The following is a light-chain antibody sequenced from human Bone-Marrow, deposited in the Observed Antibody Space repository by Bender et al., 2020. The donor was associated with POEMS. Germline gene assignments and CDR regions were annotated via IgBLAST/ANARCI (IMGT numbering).Light chain of an antibody. Sequence: QSVLTQPPSASGTPGQRVTISCSGGSSNIGAHAVNWYQHLPGTAPKLLIYSSHRRPSEVPDRFSGSRSGTSASLAISGLQADDEADYFCCSYTTSTTWVFGTGTKVAVL. CDR2: SSH. V-gene: IGLV1-44*01. CDR3: CSYTTSTTWV. CDR1: SSNIGAHA. J-gene: IGLJ3*02.